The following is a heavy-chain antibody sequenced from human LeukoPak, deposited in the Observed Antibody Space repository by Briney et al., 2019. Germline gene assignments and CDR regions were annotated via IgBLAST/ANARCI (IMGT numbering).Heavy chain of an antibody. CDR3: ARDGSVEFGELFGACGR. D-gene: IGHD3-10*01. J-gene: IGHJ3*01. CDR2: IYYNGNT. V-gene: IGHV4-61*01. Sequence: PSETLSLTCTVSGGSVSSASYYWNWIRQPPGKGLEWIGYIYYNGNTNYNPSLKSRVTISVDTSKNQFSLRLSSVTAADTAVYYCARDGSVEFGELFGACGRGGQGTMVTV. CDR1: GGSVSSASYY.